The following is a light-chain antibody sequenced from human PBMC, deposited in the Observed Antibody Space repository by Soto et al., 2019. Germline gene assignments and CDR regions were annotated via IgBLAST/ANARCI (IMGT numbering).Light chain of an antibody. V-gene: IGKV3D-15*01. CDR1: QSVNSN. Sequence: EIVMTQSPATLSVSPGERATLSCRASQSVNSNLAWYQQKPGQPPRFLISRPSTRATGIPARFSGSGSGTEFTLTISRLQSEDFVVYYCQQYNNWPLTFGGGTKVEIK. CDR2: RPS. J-gene: IGKJ4*01. CDR3: QQYNNWPLT.